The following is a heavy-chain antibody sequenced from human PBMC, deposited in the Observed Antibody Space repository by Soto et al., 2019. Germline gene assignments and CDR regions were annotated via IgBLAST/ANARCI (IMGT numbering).Heavy chain of an antibody. CDR3: ARDLGPTTVTTFFDH. D-gene: IGHD4-17*01. V-gene: IGHV1-18*01. CDR2: ISAYNGNT. CDR1: GYTFTSYG. J-gene: IGHJ4*02. Sequence: ASVKVSCKASGYTFTSYGISWVRQAPGQGLEWMGWISAYNGNTNYAQKLQGRVTITRDTSASTAYMELSSLRDEDTAVYYCARDLGPTTVTTFFDHWGQGTLVTVSS.